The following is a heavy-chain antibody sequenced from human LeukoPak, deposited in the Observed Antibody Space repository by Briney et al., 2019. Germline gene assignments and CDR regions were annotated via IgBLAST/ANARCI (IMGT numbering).Heavy chain of an antibody. CDR2: IYYSGST. CDR3: ACSWYSSSFADAFDI. Sequence: SETLSLTCTVSGGSISSSSHYWGWIRQPPGKGLEWIGSIYYSGSTYYNPSLKSRVTISVDTSKNQFSLKLSSVTAADTAVYYCACSWYSSSFADAFDIWGQGTMVTVSS. V-gene: IGHV4-39*01. CDR1: GGSISSSSHY. D-gene: IGHD6-13*01. J-gene: IGHJ3*02.